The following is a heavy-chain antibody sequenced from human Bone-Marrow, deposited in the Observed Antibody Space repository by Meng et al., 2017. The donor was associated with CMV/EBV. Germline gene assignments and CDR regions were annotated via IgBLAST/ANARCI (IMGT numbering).Heavy chain of an antibody. CDR2: ISTSGTTT. CDR3: AKLLGTVTTYDS. Sequence: GESLKISCEASEFTFSSYEMNWVRQAPGKGLEWFSYISTSGTTTHYADSVKGRFTISRDNAKNSLSLQMNNVRAEDTALYYCAKLLGTVTTYDSWGHGTRVTFSS. J-gene: IGHJ5*01. V-gene: IGHV3-48*03. CDR1: EFTFSSYE. D-gene: IGHD1-14*01.